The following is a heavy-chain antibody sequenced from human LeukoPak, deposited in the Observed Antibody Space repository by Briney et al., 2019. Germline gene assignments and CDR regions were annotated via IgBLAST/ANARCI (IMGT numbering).Heavy chain of an antibody. Sequence: GESLKISCKGSGYSINNYWIGWVRQMPGKGLEWMGIIYPADSDIRYSPSFQGQVTISADKSISTAYLQWSSLKTSDTAIYYCARQEYCSGGSCYTWFDPWGQGTLVIVSS. CDR3: ARQEYCSGGSCYTWFDP. CDR2: IYPADSDI. D-gene: IGHD2-15*01. V-gene: IGHV5-51*01. CDR1: GYSINNYW. J-gene: IGHJ5*02.